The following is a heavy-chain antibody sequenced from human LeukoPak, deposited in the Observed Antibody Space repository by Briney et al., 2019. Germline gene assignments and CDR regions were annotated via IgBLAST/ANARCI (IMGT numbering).Heavy chain of an antibody. CDR1: GGTFSGYA. CDR2: IIPIFGTA. Sequence: SVKVSCKASGGTFSGYAISWVRQAPGQGLEWMGGIIPIFGTANYAQKFQGRVTITTDESTSTAYMELSSLRSEDTAVYYCARGPPTGPYDHGSYYSFDYWGQGTLVTVSS. J-gene: IGHJ4*02. D-gene: IGHD1-26*01. V-gene: IGHV1-69*05. CDR3: ARGPPTGPYDHGSYYSFDY.